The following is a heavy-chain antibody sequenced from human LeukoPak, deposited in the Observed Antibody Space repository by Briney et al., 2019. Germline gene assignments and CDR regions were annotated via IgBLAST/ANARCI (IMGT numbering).Heavy chain of an antibody. J-gene: IGHJ6*03. CDR3: ARGPLYSSSSVYYYYMDV. CDR2: IYTSGST. D-gene: IGHD6-6*01. CDR1: GGSISSYY. Sequence: SETLSLTCTVSGGSISSYYWSWIRQPAGKGLEWIGRIYTSGSTNYNPSLKSRVIMSVDTSKNQFSLKLSSVTAADTAVYYCARGPLYSSSSVYYYYMDVWGKGTTVTVSS. V-gene: IGHV4-4*07.